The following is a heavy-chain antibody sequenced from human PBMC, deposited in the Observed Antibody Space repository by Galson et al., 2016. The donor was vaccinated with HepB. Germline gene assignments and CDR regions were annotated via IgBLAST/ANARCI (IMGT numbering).Heavy chain of an antibody. Sequence: SETLSLTCTVSGDSISRSSYYWGWIRQPPGKGLEWIGTISYSGNTYYNPPLMGRVSISMDTSKNQFSLRLSSATAADTAVYYCAWTPHNWGQGTLVTVSS. CDR2: ISYSGNT. CDR3: AWTPHN. J-gene: IGHJ4*02. D-gene: IGHD3/OR15-3a*01. V-gene: IGHV4-39*07. CDR1: GDSISRSSYY.